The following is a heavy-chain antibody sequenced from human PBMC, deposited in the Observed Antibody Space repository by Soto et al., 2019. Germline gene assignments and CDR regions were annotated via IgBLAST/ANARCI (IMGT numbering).Heavy chain of an antibody. Sequence: PGGSLRLSCAASGFTFSSYAMSWVRQAPGKGLEWVSAISGSGGSTYYADSVKGRFTISRDNSKNTLYLQMNSLRAEDTAVYYCAKDMFPTSPSGYAQGRYFDYWGQGTLVTVSS. CDR1: GFTFSSYA. J-gene: IGHJ4*02. CDR3: AKDMFPTSPSGYAQGRYFDY. CDR2: ISGSGGST. D-gene: IGHD5-12*01. V-gene: IGHV3-23*01.